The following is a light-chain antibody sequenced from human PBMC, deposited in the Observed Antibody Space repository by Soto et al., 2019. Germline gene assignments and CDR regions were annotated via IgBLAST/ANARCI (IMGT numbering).Light chain of an antibody. J-gene: IGLJ2*01. V-gene: IGLV2-23*02. CDR3: SSYALSRPLV. CDR2: EVS. Sequence: QSALTQPASVSGSPGQSITISCTGTSSDVGRYNFVSWYQQHPGKAPKVLIFEVSKRPSGVSDRFSGSKSGNTASLTISGLQGEDEGDYYCSSYALSRPLVFGGGTKLTVL. CDR1: SSDVGRYNF.